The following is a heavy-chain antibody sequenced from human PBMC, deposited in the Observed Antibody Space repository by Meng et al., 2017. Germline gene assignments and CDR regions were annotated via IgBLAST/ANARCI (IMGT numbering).Heavy chain of an antibody. Sequence: SETLSLTCAVYGGSFSGYYWSWIRQPPGKGLEWIGEINHSGSTNYNPSLKSRVTISVDTSKNQFSLKLSSVTAADTAVYYCAADLRAPGFIAVAAEYYGMDVWGQGTTVTVSS. J-gene: IGHJ6*02. CDR1: GGSFSGYY. CDR2: INHSGST. D-gene: IGHD6-19*01. V-gene: IGHV4-34*01. CDR3: AADLRAPGFIAVAAEYYGMDV.